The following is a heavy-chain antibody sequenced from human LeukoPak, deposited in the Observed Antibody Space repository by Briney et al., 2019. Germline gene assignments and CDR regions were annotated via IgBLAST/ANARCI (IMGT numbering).Heavy chain of an antibody. CDR3: ARTPLRWIQLWGIDY. D-gene: IGHD5-18*01. CDR1: GFTFGSYG. Sequence: GGSLRLSCAASGFTFGSYGMHWVRQAPGKGLEWVAVISYDGSNKYYADSVKGRFTISRDNSKNTLYLQMNSLRAEDTAVYYCARTPLRWIQLWGIDYWGQGTLVTVSS. CDR2: ISYDGSNK. V-gene: IGHV3-30*03. J-gene: IGHJ4*02.